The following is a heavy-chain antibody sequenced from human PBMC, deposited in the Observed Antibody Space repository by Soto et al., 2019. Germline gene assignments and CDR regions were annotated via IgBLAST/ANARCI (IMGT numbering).Heavy chain of an antibody. CDR3: AKGSDGSRPYYFDH. V-gene: IGHV3-23*01. CDR2: VTGGGGDT. D-gene: IGHD3-22*01. Sequence: PGGSLRLSCAASGFTFSNYAMSWVRQAPGKGLEWFSAVTGGGGDTYYADSVKGRFTISRDNSDNTLYLQMNSLRAEDTAVYYCAKGSDGSRPYYFDHWGQGT. CDR1: GFTFSNYA. J-gene: IGHJ4*02.